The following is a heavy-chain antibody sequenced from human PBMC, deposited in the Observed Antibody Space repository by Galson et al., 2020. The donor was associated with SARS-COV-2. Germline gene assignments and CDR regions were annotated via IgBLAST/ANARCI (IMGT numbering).Heavy chain of an antibody. CDR2: LSGSGDRT. CDR1: GFTFSSYA. CDR3: ARRLTDYFDS. D-gene: IGHD1-1*01. V-gene: IGHV3-23*01. Sequence: GESLKISCAASGFTFSSYALSWVRQAPGKGLEWVSGLSGSGDRTYYADSVKGRFTVSRDNSKNTLYLQMNSLRAEDTAVYYCARRLTDYFDSWGQGTLVTVSS. J-gene: IGHJ4*02.